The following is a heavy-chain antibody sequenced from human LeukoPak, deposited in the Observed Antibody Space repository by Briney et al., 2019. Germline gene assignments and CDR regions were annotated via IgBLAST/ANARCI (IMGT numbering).Heavy chain of an antibody. Sequence: GGSLRLSCAASGFTFSSYAMHWVRQAPGKGLEWVAVISYDGSNKYYADSVKGRFTISRDNSKNTLYLQMNSLRAEDTAVYYCARDGDYSNYPGAFDIWGQGTMVTVSS. J-gene: IGHJ3*02. CDR1: GFTFSSYA. CDR2: ISYDGSNK. V-gene: IGHV3-30-3*01. D-gene: IGHD4-11*01. CDR3: ARDGDYSNYPGAFDI.